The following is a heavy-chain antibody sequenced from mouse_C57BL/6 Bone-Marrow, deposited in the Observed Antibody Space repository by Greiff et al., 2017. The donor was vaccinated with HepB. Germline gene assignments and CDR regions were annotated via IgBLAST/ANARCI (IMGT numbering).Heavy chain of an antibody. V-gene: IGHV1-69*01. J-gene: IGHJ4*01. D-gene: IGHD2-5*01. CDR2: IDPSDSYT. Sequence: VQLQQPGAELVMPGASVKLSCKASGYTFTSYWMHWVKQRPGQGLEWIGEIDPSDSYTNYNQKFKGKSTLTVYKSSSTAYMQLSSLTSEDSAVYYCARFYYSNWGDYWGQGTSVTVSS. CDR1: GYTFTSYW. CDR3: ARFYYSNWGDY.